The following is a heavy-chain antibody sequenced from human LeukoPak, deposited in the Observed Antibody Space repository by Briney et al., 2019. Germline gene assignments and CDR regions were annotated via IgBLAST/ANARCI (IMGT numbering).Heavy chain of an antibody. CDR3: TRPNRDSTSWTGFDP. J-gene: IGHJ5*02. Sequence: GGSLRLSCAASGFTFSGSAMHWVRQASGKGLEWVGRIRSKANSYATAYAASVKGRFTISRDDSKNTAYLQMNSLKTEDTAVYYCTRPNRDSTSWTGFDPWGQGTLVTVSS. CDR2: IRSKANSYAT. D-gene: IGHD6-13*01. CDR1: GFTFSGSA. V-gene: IGHV3-73*01.